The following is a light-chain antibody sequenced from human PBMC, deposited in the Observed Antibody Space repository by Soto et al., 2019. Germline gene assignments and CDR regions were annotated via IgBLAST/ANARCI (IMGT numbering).Light chain of an antibody. V-gene: IGKV1-33*01. CDR1: QDIGTY. Sequence: DIQMTQSPPSLSASVGDRVTITCQASQDIGTYLNWYQHKPGKAPNFVIYDASNLETGVPSRFSGGGSGTDFTFTISSLRPEDIATYYCQHSNHLPLFGPGTKVDF. J-gene: IGKJ3*01. CDR3: QHSNHLPL. CDR2: DAS.